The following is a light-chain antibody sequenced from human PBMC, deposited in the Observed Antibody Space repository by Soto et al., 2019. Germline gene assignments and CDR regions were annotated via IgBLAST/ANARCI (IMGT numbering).Light chain of an antibody. Sequence: QSALTQPASVSGSPGQSITISCTGTSSDVGSYNLVSWYQQHPGKAPKLMIYGGSKRPSGVSNRFSGSKSGNTASLTISGLQAEDEADYYCCSYAGSSTPLVFGTGTKLTVL. J-gene: IGLJ1*01. CDR2: GGS. CDR1: SSDVGSYNL. CDR3: CSYAGSSTPLV. V-gene: IGLV2-23*01.